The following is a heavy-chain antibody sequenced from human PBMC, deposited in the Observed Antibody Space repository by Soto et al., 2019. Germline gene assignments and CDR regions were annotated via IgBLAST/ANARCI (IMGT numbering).Heavy chain of an antibody. CDR3: AKALRSYDYDSSVWFDP. D-gene: IGHD3-22*01. V-gene: IGHV3-23*01. CDR1: GFTFSNYV. J-gene: IGHJ5*02. Sequence: GGSLRLSCAASGFTFSNYVMSWVRQAPGKGLEWVSAISGSGGSTYYADSVKGRFTISRDNSKNTLYLQMNSLRAEDTAVYYCAKALRSYDYDSSVWFDPWGEGTLVTVSS. CDR2: ISGSGGST.